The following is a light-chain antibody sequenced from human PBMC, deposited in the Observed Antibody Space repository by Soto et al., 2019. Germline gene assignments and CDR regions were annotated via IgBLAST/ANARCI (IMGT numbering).Light chain of an antibody. CDR2: EVS. J-gene: IGLJ1*01. Sequence: ACVSGTTEMTITISCTGTSSDVGAYNYVSWYQQHPGKAPKLMIYEVSSRPSGVSNRFSGSKSGDTASLTISGLQAEDEADYYCSSYTSSSTPYVFGTGTKVTVL. CDR3: SSYTSSSTPYV. V-gene: IGLV2-14*01. CDR1: SSDVGAYNY.